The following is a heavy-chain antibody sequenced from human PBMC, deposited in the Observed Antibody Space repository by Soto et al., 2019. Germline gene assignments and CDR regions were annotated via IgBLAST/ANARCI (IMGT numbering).Heavy chain of an antibody. D-gene: IGHD2-21*01. V-gene: IGHV4-30-2*01. CDR1: GGSISSGGYS. Sequence: QLQLQESGSGLVKPSQTLSLTCAVSGGSISSGGYSWSWIRQPPGKGLEWIGYIYHSGSTYYNPSGKSRVTRPVDRSKNQFALKLSSVTAADSAVYYCAGVRGPYCGGECYPPTPNWFDPWGQGTLVTVSS. CDR3: AGVRGPYCGGECYPPTPNWFDP. J-gene: IGHJ5*02. CDR2: IYHSGST.